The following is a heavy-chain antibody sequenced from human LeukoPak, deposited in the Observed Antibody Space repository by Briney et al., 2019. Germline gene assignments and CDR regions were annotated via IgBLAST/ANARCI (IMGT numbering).Heavy chain of an antibody. CDR2: INAFGART. CDR1: GFTFCGYA. CDR3: AKVALGYCSGSSCYYFDY. D-gene: IGHD2-15*01. Sequence: PGGSLRLSCEASGFTFCGYAMSWVRQAPGKGLEWVSSINAFGARTYYADSVKGRFTISRDNSKNTLYLQMNSLRAEDTALYYCAKVALGYCSGSSCYYFDYGGQGTLVTVSS. V-gene: IGHV3-23*01. J-gene: IGHJ4*02.